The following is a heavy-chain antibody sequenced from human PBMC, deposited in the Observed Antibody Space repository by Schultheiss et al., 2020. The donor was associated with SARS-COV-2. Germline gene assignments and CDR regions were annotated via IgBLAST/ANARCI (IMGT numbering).Heavy chain of an antibody. CDR2: INPSRGT. V-gene: IGHV4-34*01. Sequence: SETLSLTCAVNGESFSTYYWIWIRQPPGKGLEWIGEINPSRGTNYSPSLKSRVTISADTSKNEVSLKLSSVTAADTAVYYCARHGGRYSIKYHFDSWGQGTQVTVSS. D-gene: IGHD3-10*01. CDR1: GESFSTYY. CDR3: ARHGGRYSIKYHFDS. J-gene: IGHJ4*02.